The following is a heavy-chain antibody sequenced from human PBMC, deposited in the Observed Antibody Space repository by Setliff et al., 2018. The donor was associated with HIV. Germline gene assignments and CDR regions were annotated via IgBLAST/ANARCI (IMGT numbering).Heavy chain of an antibody. D-gene: IGHD1-1*01. V-gene: IGHV4-38-2*02. J-gene: IGHJ3*02. CDR3: ATPHREREDDAFDI. Sequence: SETLSLTCNVSGFSIGNFYYWGWVRQPPGKGLEWVGSMYPNGRTYYNRSVKSRVTISVDTSKNQFFLKLSSVTAADTAMYYCATPHREREDDAFDIWGQGTKVTVSS. CDR1: GFSIGNFYY. CDR2: MYPNGRT.